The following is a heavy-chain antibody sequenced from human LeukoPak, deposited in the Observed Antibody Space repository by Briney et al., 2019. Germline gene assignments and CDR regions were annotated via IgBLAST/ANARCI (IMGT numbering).Heavy chain of an antibody. V-gene: IGHV5-51*01. Sequence: SMMISCRCSESSSTSYWIAWVRQLRGKVLQWMGIIYPGDYETRYSPSFQGQVTISAHKSISTAYLQWSSLKASDTAMYYCARRVAALGGFDIWGQGTMVTVSS. CDR2: IYPGDYET. CDR3: ARRVAALGGFDI. D-gene: IGHD2-15*01. J-gene: IGHJ3*02. CDR1: ESSSTSYW.